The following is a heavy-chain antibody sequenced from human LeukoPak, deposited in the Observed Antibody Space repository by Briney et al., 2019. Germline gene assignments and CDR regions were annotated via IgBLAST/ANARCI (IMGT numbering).Heavy chain of an antibody. J-gene: IGHJ1*01. Sequence: SQTLPLTCAISGDSVSSNSAAWNWIRQSPSRGLEWLGRTYYRSKWYNEYAVSVKSRITINPDTSKNQFSLQLNSVSPEDTAVYYCVRDGGQTVTPKYFQHWGQGALVSVCS. V-gene: IGHV6-1*01. D-gene: IGHD4-17*01. CDR1: GDSVSSNSAA. CDR2: TYYRSKWYN. CDR3: VRDGGQTVTPKYFQH.